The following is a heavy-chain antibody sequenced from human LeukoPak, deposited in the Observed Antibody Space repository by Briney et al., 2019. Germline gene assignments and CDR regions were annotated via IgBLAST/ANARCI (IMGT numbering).Heavy chain of an antibody. J-gene: IGHJ6*02. D-gene: IGHD3-16*02. V-gene: IGHV3-30*18. CDR2: ISYDGSNK. Sequence: GGSLRLSCAASGFTFSSYGMHWVRQAPGKGLEWVAVISYDGSNKYYADSVKGRFTISRDNSKNTLFLQMISLRAEDTAVYYCAKDIDGYYYYSAMDVWGQGTTVTVSS. CDR1: GFTFSSYG. CDR3: AKDIDGYYYYSAMDV.